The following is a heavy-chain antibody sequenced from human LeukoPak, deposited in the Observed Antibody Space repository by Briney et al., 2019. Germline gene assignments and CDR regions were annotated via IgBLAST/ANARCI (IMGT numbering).Heavy chain of an antibody. J-gene: IGHJ6*02. CDR2: IIPILGIA. CDR1: GGTSSSYA. Sequence: SVKVSCKASGGTSSSYAISWVRQAPGQGLEWMGRIIPILGIANYAQKFQGRVTITADKSTSTAYMQLSSLRSEDTAVYYCAMPQLVTGHYYYGMDVWGQGTTVTVSS. CDR3: AMPQLVTGHYYYGMDV. V-gene: IGHV1-69*04. D-gene: IGHD6-13*01.